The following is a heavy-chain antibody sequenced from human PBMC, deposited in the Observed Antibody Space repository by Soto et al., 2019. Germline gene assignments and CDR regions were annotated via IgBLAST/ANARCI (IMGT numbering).Heavy chain of an antibody. CDR2: INPSGGST. Sequence: GESLKISCKGSGYTFTSYYMHWVRQAPGQGLEWMGIINPSGGSTSYAQKFQGRVTMTRDTSTSTVYMELSSLRSEDTAVYYCARDHARETSYYYYYMDVLGKGTTLTVSS. V-gene: IGHV1-46*03. CDR1: GYTFTSYY. CDR3: ARDHARETSYYYYYMDV. D-gene: IGHD1-26*01. J-gene: IGHJ6*03.